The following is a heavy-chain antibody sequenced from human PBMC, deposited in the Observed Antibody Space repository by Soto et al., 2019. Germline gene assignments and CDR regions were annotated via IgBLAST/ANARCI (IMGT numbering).Heavy chain of an antibody. J-gene: IGHJ4*02. CDR1: GFTFSSYW. CDR2: NTRDGTST. Sequence: EVQVVEFGGGLVQPGGSLRLSCAASGFTFSSYWMYWARQAPGKGLVWVSRNTRDGTSTNYADCVKGRFTISRDNAKNTVHMQMNSLRAEDTAVYYCVGGSGYWGQGTVVTVSS. V-gene: IGHV3-74*01. CDR3: VGGSGY.